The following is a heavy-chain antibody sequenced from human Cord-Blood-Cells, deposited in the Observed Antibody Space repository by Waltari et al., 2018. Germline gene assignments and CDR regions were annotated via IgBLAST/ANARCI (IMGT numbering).Heavy chain of an antibody. CDR3: VTGAADAFDI. J-gene: IGHJ3*02. CDR2: INAGNGNT. V-gene: IGHV1-3*01. D-gene: IGHD2-15*01. CDR1: GYTFTSYA. Sequence: QVQLVQSGAEVKKPGASVKVSCKASGYTFTSYAMHWVRPAPGQRLEWMGWINAGNGNTKDSQKFHGRVTITSDTAASTAYMELSSLRSEDTAVYYCVTGAADAFDIWGQGTMVTVSS.